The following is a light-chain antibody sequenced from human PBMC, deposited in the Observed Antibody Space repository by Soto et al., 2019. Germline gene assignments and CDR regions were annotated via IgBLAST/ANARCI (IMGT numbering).Light chain of an antibody. V-gene: IGKV3-15*01. CDR2: RAS. CDR1: QSVSSN. Sequence: EIVTTQSPATLSVSPGERATLSCRASQSVSSNLAWYQQKPGQAPRLLIYRASSRTTGIPARFSGSGSGTEFTLIISSLQSEDFAVYYCQQYYSWPLTFGGGTKVDIK. CDR3: QQYYSWPLT. J-gene: IGKJ4*01.